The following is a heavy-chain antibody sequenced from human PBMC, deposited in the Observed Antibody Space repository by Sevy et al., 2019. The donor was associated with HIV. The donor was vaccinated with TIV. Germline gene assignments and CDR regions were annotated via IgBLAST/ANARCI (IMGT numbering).Heavy chain of an antibody. J-gene: IGHJ4*02. CDR3: ARDHVMYSSSSTVPDY. CDR1: AFTFTSHG. CDR2: IRYDETTK. D-gene: IGHD6-6*01. Sequence: GGSLRLSCATSAFTFTSHGMHWVRQAPGKGLEWVAFIRYDETTKKYADFVKGRFTISRDNSKNTLYLQMNSLRTEDTAVYYCARDHVMYSSSSTVPDYWGQGTLVTVSS. V-gene: IGHV3-30*02.